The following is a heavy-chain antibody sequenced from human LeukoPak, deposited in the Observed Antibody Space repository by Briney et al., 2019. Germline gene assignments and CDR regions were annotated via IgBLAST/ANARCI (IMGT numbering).Heavy chain of an antibody. J-gene: IGHJ4*02. CDR3: VRGRNSFDY. V-gene: IGHV3-72*01. D-gene: IGHD1-14*01. CDR1: GFIFSDHF. CDR2: SDNKARGYTT. Sequence: AGGSPRPSCAVSGFIFSDHFMDWVRQAPGKGPECIARSDNKARGYTTHYAASVQGRFTISRDDSKSTLFLQMNSLKNEDTAVYFCVRGRNSFDYWGQGTLVSVSS.